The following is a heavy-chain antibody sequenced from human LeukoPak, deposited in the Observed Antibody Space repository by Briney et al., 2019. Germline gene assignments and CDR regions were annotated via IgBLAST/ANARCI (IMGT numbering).Heavy chain of an antibody. CDR2: ISSSGSTI. CDR3: AKEPVSAVAVFDY. V-gene: IGHV3-11*01. CDR1: GFTFSDYY. J-gene: IGHJ4*02. D-gene: IGHD6-19*01. Sequence: GGSLRLSCAASGFTFSDYYMSWIRQAPGKGLEWVSYISSSGSTIYYADSVKGRFTISRDNAKNSLYLQMNSLRAEDTAVYYCAKEPVSAVAVFDYWGQGTLVTVSS.